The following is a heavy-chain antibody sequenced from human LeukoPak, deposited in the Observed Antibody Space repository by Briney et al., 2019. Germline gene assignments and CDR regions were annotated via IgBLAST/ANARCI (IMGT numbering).Heavy chain of an antibody. CDR2: ISSSSSYI. CDR3: ARAGYYGSGSYYTN. Sequence: GGSLRLSCAASGFTFSSYSMNWVRQAPGKGLEWVSSISSSSSYIHYADSVKGRFTISGDNAKNSLYLQMNSLRAEDTAVYYCARAGYYGSGSYYTNWGQGTLVTVSS. CDR1: GFTFSSYS. V-gene: IGHV3-21*01. D-gene: IGHD3-10*01. J-gene: IGHJ4*02.